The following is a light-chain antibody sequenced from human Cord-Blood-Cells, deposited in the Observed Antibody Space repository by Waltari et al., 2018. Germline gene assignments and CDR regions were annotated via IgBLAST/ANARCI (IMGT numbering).Light chain of an antibody. J-gene: IGLJ2*01. CDR3: ISYTSSSTLV. CDR1: SSDVGGYNY. CDR2: DVS. V-gene: IGLV2-14*01. Sequence: QSALTQPASVSGSPGQSITISCTGTSSDVGGYNYVSWYQQHPGKAPKLMIYDVSNRPSGVSSRLSGSKSGNTASLTISGLQAEDEADYYCISYTSSSTLVFGGGTKLTVL.